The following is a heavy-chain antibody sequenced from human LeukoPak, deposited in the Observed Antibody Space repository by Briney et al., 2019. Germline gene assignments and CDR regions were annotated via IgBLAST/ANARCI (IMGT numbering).Heavy chain of an antibody. V-gene: IGHV3-69-1*01. D-gene: IGHD5-24*01. J-gene: IGHJ4*02. CDR1: GFTFSDHY. CDR2: ISGSADRT. CDR3: ARDRGWLQFDY. Sequence: GGSLRLSCAASGFTFSDHYMDWVRQAPGKGLEWVSAISGSADRTYSADSVKGRFTISRDNAKNSLYLQMDSLRAEDTAVYYCARDRGWLQFDYWGQGTLVTVSS.